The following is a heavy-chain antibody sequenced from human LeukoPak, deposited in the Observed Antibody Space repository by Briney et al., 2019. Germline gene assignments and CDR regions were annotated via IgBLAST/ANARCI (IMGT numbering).Heavy chain of an antibody. CDR1: GGSISSDKW. Sequence: TSGTLSLTCAVSGGSISSDKWWTWVRQPPGRGLEWIGEVHHRKNTNYSPSLKSRVTISVDKSKNQFSLKLSSVTAADTAVYYCARLEPDYGWIDPWGQGTLVTVSS. V-gene: IGHV4-4*02. J-gene: IGHJ5*02. D-gene: IGHD4-17*01. CDR2: VHHRKNT. CDR3: ARLEPDYGWIDP.